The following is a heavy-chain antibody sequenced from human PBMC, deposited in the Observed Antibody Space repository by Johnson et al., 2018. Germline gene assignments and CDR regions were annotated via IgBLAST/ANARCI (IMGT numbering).Heavy chain of an antibody. J-gene: IGHJ3*02. CDR1: GGSFSGYY. V-gene: IGHV4-34*01. CDR3: ARVYYYDSSAFDAFDI. D-gene: IGHD3-22*01. CDR2: INHSGST. Sequence: QVQLQESGPVLVKPSETLSLTCAVYGGSFSGYYWSWIRQPPGKGLEWIGEINHSGSTNYNPSLKSRDTISVDTSKNQFSLKLSSVTAADTAVYYCARVYYYDSSAFDAFDIWGQGTMVTVSS.